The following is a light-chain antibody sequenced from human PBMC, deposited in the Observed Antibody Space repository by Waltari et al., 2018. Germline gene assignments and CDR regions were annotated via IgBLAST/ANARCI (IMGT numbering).Light chain of an antibody. Sequence: PLSGRASQRVSRNLAWYQQKPGQAPRLLIYGASTRATGIPARFSGSGSGTEFTLTISSLQSEDFAVYYCQQYNNWPYTFGQGTKLEIK. V-gene: IGKV3-15*01. CDR3: QQYNNWPYT. CDR2: GAS. CDR1: QRVSRN. J-gene: IGKJ2*01.